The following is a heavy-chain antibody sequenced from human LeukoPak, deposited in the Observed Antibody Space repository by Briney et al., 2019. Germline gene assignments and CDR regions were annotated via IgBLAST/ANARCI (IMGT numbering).Heavy chain of an antibody. V-gene: IGHV3-23*01. D-gene: IGHD3-9*01. J-gene: IGHJ4*02. CDR2: ISRSGGST. CDR3: ARGYLLRYFDPPHFDY. CDR1: GLTFSSYA. Sequence: GGSLRLSCAASGLTFSSYAMTWVRQAPGKGLEWVSAISRSGGSTNYADSVKGRFTISRDNAKNSLYLQMNSLRAEDTAIYYCARGYLLRYFDPPHFDYWGQGTLVTVSS.